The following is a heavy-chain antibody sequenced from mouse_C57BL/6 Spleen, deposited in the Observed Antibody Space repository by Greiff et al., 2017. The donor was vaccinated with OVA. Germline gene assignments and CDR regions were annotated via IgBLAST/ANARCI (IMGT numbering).Heavy chain of an antibody. V-gene: IGHV1-62-2*01. Sequence: QVQLKQPGAELVKPGASVKLSCKASGYTFTEYTIHWVKQRPGQGLEWIGWFYPGSGSIKYNEKFKDKATLTADKSSSTVYMELSRLTSEDSAVYFCARHEDPDYAMDYWGQGTSGTVSS. CDR3: ARHEDPDYAMDY. CDR2: FYPGSGSI. J-gene: IGHJ4*01. CDR1: GYTFTEYT.